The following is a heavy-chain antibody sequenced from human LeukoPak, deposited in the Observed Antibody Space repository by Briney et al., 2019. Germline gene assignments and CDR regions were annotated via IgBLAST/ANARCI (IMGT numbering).Heavy chain of an antibody. Sequence: GGSLRLSCAASGFTFSSSDIHWVRQAPGKGLEWVAFIRYDGSNKNYADSVKGRFTISRDNAKNSLFLQMNSLRAEDTAVYYCARDHAYAFDIWGQGTLVTVSS. V-gene: IGHV3-30*02. J-gene: IGHJ3*02. CDR3: ARDHAYAFDI. D-gene: IGHD2-2*01. CDR1: GFTFSSSD. CDR2: IRYDGSNK.